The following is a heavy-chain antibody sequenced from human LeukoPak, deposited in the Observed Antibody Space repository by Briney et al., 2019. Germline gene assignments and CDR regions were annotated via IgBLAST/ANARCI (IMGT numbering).Heavy chain of an antibody. CDR3: ARAVVGATSYFDY. Sequence: KSSETLSLTCTVSGGSIRSSSYNWGWIRQPPGKGLEWIGSLHYTGSTYYNPSLKSRVTISVDTSKNQFSLKLSSVTAADTAVYYCARAVVGATSYFDYWGQGTLVTVSS. J-gene: IGHJ4*02. D-gene: IGHD1-26*01. CDR2: LHYTGST. V-gene: IGHV4-39*07. CDR1: GGSIRSSSYN.